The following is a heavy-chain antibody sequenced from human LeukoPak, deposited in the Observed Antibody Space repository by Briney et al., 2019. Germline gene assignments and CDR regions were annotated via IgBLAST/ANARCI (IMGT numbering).Heavy chain of an antibody. J-gene: IGHJ3*02. Sequence: ASVNVSCKASGCTFTSCDIRWGGRAPAGGGEGRVWRITYNGNTNNEQKFHGRVAITRKTSISTAYMELSSLRYEDTAVYYCASASYRRLGYSPPSDAFDIWGQGTMVTVSS. V-gene: IGHV1-8*03. CDR1: GCTFTSCD. CDR2: RITYNGNT. D-gene: IGHD5-18*01. CDR3: ASASYRRLGYSPPSDAFDI.